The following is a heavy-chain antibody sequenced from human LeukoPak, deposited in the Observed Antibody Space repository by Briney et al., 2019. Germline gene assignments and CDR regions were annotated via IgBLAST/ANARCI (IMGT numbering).Heavy chain of an antibody. CDR1: GFTVSTNC. Sequence: GGSLRLSCAASGFTVSTNCMTWVRQAPGKGLEWVSTIYSGGTAYYADSVMGRFTISRHNSRNTLYLQMNSLRAEDTAVYYCARVDTVMAYYFDLWGQGTLVTVSS. CDR3: ARVDTVMAYYFDL. D-gene: IGHD5-18*01. CDR2: IYSGGTA. J-gene: IGHJ4*02. V-gene: IGHV3-53*04.